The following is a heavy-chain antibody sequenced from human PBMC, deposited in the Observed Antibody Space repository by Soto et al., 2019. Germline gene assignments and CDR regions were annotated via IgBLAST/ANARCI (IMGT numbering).Heavy chain of an antibody. CDR3: ARGHGSGSSQIGY. V-gene: IGHV4-34*01. D-gene: IGHD3-10*01. Sequence: SETLSLTCSVYGGSFSGYYWSWIRQPPGKGLEWIGEINHSGSTNYNPSLKSRVTISVDTSKNQFSLKLSSVTAADAAVYYCARGHGSGSSQIGYWGQGTLVTV. CDR1: GGSFSGYY. CDR2: INHSGST. J-gene: IGHJ4*02.